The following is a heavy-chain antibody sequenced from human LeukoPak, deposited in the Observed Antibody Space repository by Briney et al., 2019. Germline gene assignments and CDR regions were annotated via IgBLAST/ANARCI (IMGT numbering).Heavy chain of an antibody. CDR1: GGSFSGYY. CDR2: INHSGST. D-gene: IGHD5-18*01. Sequence: SETLSLTCAVYGGSFSGYYWSWIRQPPGKGLEWIGEINHSGSTNYNPSLKSRVTILVDTSKNQFSLKLSSVTAADTAVYYCARGRGYSYGYYFDYWGQGTLVTVSS. J-gene: IGHJ4*02. CDR3: ARGRGYSYGYYFDY. V-gene: IGHV4-34*01.